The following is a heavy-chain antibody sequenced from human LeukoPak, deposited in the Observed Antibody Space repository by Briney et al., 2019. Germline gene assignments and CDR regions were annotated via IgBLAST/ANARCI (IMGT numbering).Heavy chain of an antibody. CDR3: ARGIYYGAPDY. J-gene: IGHJ4*02. Sequence: PGGALRLSCEVSGFTFTNYWMHWVRQAPGKGLVWVSRINSDGSATSYADSVKGRFTISRDNAKNTLYLQMNSLRAEDTAVYYCARGIYYGAPDYWGQGTLVTVS. D-gene: IGHD4-17*01. V-gene: IGHV3-74*01. CDR1: GFTFTNYW. CDR2: INSDGSAT.